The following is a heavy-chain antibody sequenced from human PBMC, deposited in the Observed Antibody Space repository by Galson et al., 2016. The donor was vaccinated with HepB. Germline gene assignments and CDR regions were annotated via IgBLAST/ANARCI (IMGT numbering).Heavy chain of an antibody. V-gene: IGHV3-23*01. Sequence: SLRLSCAASGFPFSSYAMNWVRQAPGKGLEWVSGLSGSGGNTYYADSVKGRFTISRDNSNNTLYLQMNSLRAEDTALYYCAKEDMFYYGSGTDPLDYWGLGTLVTVSS. D-gene: IGHD3-10*01. J-gene: IGHJ4*02. CDR2: LSGSGGNT. CDR1: GFPFSSYA. CDR3: AKEDMFYYGSGTDPLDY.